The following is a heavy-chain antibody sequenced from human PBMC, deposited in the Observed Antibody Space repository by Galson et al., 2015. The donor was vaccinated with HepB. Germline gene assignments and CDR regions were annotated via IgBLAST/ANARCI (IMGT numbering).Heavy chain of an antibody. CDR1: GYTFTSYG. CDR2: ISAYNGNT. D-gene: IGHD2-2*01. V-gene: IGHV1-18*01. Sequence: SVKVSCKASGYTFTSYGISWVRQAPGQGLEWMGWISAYNGNTNYAQKLQGRVTMTTDTSTSTAYMELRSLRSDDTAVYYCARDFPLDPAEVVVVPAAPTDYWGQGTLVTVSS. J-gene: IGHJ4*02. CDR3: ARDFPLDPAEVVVVPAAPTDY.